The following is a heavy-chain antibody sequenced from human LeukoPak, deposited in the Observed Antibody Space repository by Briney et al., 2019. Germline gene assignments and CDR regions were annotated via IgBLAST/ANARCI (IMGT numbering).Heavy chain of an antibody. CDR3: ARGGSGYFDL. J-gene: IGHJ2*01. CDR1: GGSLTNYF. D-gene: IGHD1-26*01. Sequence: PSETLSLTCTVSGGSLTNYFWSWIRQPPEKGPEWIGFVEYSGNTNCNPSLKSRLIISRDTSKNQFSLTLTSVTAADTAVYYCARGGSGYFDLWGRGTLVTVSS. V-gene: IGHV4-59*08. CDR2: VEYSGNT.